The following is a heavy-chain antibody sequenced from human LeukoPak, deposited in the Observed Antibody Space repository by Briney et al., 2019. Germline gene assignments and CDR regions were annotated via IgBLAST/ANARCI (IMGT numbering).Heavy chain of an antibody. J-gene: IGHJ4*02. CDR3: TRDGVGSVPLDY. V-gene: IGHV3-74*01. Sequence: PGGSLRLSCVASGFTFNSNWMHWVRQAPGKGLVWVSRIDTDGGNIRYASSVEGRFTISRDNAKNTLFLQMNSLRVEDTAVYYCTRDGVGSVPLDYWSQGILVTVSS. CDR2: IDTDGGNI. CDR1: GFTFNSNW. D-gene: IGHD1-26*01.